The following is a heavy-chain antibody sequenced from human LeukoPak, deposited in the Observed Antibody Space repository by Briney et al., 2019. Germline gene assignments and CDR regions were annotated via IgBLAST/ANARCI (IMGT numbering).Heavy chain of an antibody. CDR2: ISSSGSTI. CDR3: ARDQGPYYDSSGYNY. CDR1: GFTFSSYE. V-gene: IGHV3-48*03. Sequence: PGGSLRLSCAASGFTFSSYEMNWVRQAPGKGLEWVSYISSSGSTIYYADSVKGRFTISRGNAKNSLYLQMNSLRAEDTAVYYCARDQGPYYDSSGYNYWGQGTLVTVSS. D-gene: IGHD3-22*01. J-gene: IGHJ4*02.